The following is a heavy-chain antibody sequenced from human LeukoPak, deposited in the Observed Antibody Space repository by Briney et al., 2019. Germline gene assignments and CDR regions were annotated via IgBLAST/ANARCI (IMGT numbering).Heavy chain of an antibody. J-gene: IGHJ4*02. CDR3: ARDLGTRDGYNPPNLFDN. Sequence: SVKVSCKASGGTFSSYAISWVRQAPGQGLEWMGGIIPIFGTANYAQKFQGRVTITADESTSTAYMELSSLRSDDTAVYYCARDLGTRDGYNPPNLFDNWGQGTLVTVSS. CDR2: IIPIFGTA. CDR1: GGTFSSYA. V-gene: IGHV1-69*13. D-gene: IGHD5-24*01.